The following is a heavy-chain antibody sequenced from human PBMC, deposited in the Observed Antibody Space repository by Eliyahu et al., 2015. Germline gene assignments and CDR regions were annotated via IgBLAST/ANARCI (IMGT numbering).Heavy chain of an antibody. CDR1: GDSISXLX. Sequence: QVQLQESGPGLVKPSETLSLXCTVSGDSISXLXWIWIRQPPGKGLEWIGYISNSGNTYYNPSLKSRVTLSVDTSKNQLSLKLSSVTAADTAVYHCGRGKGNSAYVVGYWGQGTLVTVSS. D-gene: IGHD2-21*01. CDR2: ISNSGNT. J-gene: IGHJ4*02. CDR3: GRGKGNSAYVVGY. V-gene: IGHV4-59*11.